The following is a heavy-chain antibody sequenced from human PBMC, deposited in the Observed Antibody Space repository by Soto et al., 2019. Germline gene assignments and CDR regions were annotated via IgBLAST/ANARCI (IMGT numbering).Heavy chain of an antibody. V-gene: IGHV4-30-2*01. J-gene: IGHJ4*02. CDR1: GGSISSGGYS. CDR3: ARTKGGYCSGGTCPNDY. D-gene: IGHD2-15*01. CDR2: IYHSGST. Sequence: SETLSLTCAVSGGSISSGGYSWSWIRQPPGKGLEWIGYIYHSGSTYYNPSLKSRVTISVDTSKIHFSLNLSSVTAADTAVYYCARTKGGYCSGGTCPNDYWGQGTLVTVSS.